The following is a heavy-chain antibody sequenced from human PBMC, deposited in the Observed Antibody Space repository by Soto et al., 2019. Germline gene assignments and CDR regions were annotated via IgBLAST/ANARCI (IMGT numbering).Heavy chain of an antibody. Sequence: SVKVSCKASGFTFTSSAVQWVRQARGQRLEWIGWIVVGSGNTNYAQKFQERVTITRDMSTSTAYMELSSLRSEDTAVYYCAAGSRQGTNWFDPWGQGTLVTVSS. V-gene: IGHV1-58*01. CDR2: IVVGSGNT. J-gene: IGHJ5*02. CDR3: AAGSRQGTNWFDP. CDR1: GFTFTSSA.